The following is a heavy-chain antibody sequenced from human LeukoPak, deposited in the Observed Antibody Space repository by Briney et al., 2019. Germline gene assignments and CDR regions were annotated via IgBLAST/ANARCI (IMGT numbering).Heavy chain of an antibody. CDR1: GYSFTSYW. V-gene: IGHV5-51*01. J-gene: IGHJ4*02. Sequence: GESLKISCKGSGYSFTSYWIGWVRQMPGKGLEWMGIIYPGDSDTRYSPSFQGQVTISADKSISTAYLQWSSLKAADTAMYYCAIHRYYDSSGYYYLSVWGQGTLVTVSS. D-gene: IGHD3-22*01. CDR3: AIHRYYDSSGYYYLSV. CDR2: IYPGDSDT.